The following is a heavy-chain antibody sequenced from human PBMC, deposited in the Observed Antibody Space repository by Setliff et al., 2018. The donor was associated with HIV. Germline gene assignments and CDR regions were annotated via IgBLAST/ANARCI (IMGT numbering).Heavy chain of an antibody. CDR1: GFTFSTYS. V-gene: IGHV3-21*01. D-gene: IGHD6-19*01. Sequence: GGSLRLSCAASGFTFSTYSMNWVRQAPGKGLEWVSSISSSSSYIYYADSVKGRFTISRDNAKNSLYLQMDSLRAEDTAVYYCARDGYGSGWYVGAFDIWGQGTMVTVS. CDR3: ARDGYGSGWYVGAFDI. CDR2: ISSSSSYI. J-gene: IGHJ3*02.